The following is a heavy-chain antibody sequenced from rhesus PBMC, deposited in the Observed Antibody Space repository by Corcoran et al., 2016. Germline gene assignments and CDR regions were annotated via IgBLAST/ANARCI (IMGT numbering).Heavy chain of an antibody. Sequence: QLQLQESGPGLVKPLETLSLTCVVSGGSLSNTYWNWIRQPPGKGLEWIARISGSGGATDYNPSLKSRVTISRDMSKNQFSLKVNSVTAADTAVYYCARSGWTSWDNRFDVWGAGVLATVSS. CDR3: ARSGWTSWDNRFDV. V-gene: IGHV4-173*01. CDR2: ISGSGGAT. CDR1: GGSLSNTY. D-gene: IGHD2-39*02. J-gene: IGHJ5-1*01.